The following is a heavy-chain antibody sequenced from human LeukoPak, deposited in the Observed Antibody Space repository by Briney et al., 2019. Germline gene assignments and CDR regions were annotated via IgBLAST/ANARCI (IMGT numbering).Heavy chain of an antibody. J-gene: IGHJ6*02. CDR2: INPSGGST. D-gene: IGHD3-10*01. CDR1: GYTFINYY. V-gene: IGHV1-46*01. CDR3: AREGYGSGRRLGMDV. Sequence: ASGKVSCKASGYTFINYYMHWVRQAPGQGLEWMGIINPSGGSTTYAQKIQGRVTLTTDTSTSTVYMELSSLRSDDTSVYYCAREGYGSGRRLGMDVWGQGTTVTVSS.